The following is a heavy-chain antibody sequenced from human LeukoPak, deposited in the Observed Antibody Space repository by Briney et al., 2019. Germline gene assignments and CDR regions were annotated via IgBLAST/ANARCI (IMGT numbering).Heavy chain of an antibody. V-gene: IGHV4-30-4*01. CDR2: IYYSGST. CDR3: ARDNWGGIQFDP. Sequence: SQTLSLTCTVSGGSISSGDYYWSWIRQPPGKGLEWIGYIYYSGSTYYNPSLKSRLTMSLATSKNQFSLRLSSVTAADTAVYYCARDNWGGIQFDPWGQGTLVTVSS. J-gene: IGHJ5*02. CDR1: GGSISSGDYY. D-gene: IGHD3-16*01.